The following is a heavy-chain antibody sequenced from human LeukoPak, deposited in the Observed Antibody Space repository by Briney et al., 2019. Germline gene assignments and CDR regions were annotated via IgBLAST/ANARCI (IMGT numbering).Heavy chain of an antibody. V-gene: IGHV1-69*06. CDR2: IIPIFGTS. D-gene: IGHD2-8*01. CDR3: ARRYCTNGVCYRDRGAFDI. Sequence: SVKVSCKASGGTFSNYDISWVRQAPGQGLEWMGGIIPIFGTSNYAQKFQGRVTIIADKSTSTAYMELSSLRSEDTAVYYCARRYCTNGVCYRDRGAFDIWGQGTMVTVSS. J-gene: IGHJ3*02. CDR1: GGTFSNYD.